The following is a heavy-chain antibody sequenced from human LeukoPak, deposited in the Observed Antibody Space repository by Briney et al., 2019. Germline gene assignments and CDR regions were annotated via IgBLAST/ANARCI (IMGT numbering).Heavy chain of an antibody. CDR2: IYYSGST. CDR1: GGSISSYY. J-gene: IGHJ4*02. Sequence: PSETLSLTCTVSGGSISSYYWSWIRQPPGKGLEWIGYIYYSGSTNYNPSLKSRVTISVDTSKNQFSLKLSSVTAADTAVYYCARAYYDSSGYYYWSFDYWGQGTLVTVSS. V-gene: IGHV4-59*01. CDR3: ARAYYDSSGYYYWSFDY. D-gene: IGHD3-22*01.